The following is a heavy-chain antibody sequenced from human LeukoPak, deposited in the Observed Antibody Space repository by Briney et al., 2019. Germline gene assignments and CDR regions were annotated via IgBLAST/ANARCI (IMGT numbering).Heavy chain of an antibody. D-gene: IGHD5-12*01. J-gene: IGHJ4*02. CDR1: GYTFTSYG. CDR2: ISAYNGNT. Sequence: GASVKVSCKASGYTFTSYGISWVRQAPGQGLEWMGWISAYNGNTNYAQKLQGRVTMTTDTSTSTAYMELRSLRSDDTAVYYCARDEGVATQRLRFDYWGQGTLVTVSS. V-gene: IGHV1-18*01. CDR3: ARDEGVATQRLRFDY.